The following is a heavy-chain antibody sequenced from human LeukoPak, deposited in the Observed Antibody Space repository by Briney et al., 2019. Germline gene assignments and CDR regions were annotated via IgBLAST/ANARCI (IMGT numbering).Heavy chain of an antibody. D-gene: IGHD6-6*01. CDR2: ISSSSSTI. Sequence: GGSLRLSCAASGFTFSSYSMNWVRQAPGKGLEWVSYISSSSSTIYYADSVKGRYTISRDNAKNSLYLQMNSLRAGDTAVYYCAKYSSPDYYYYYMDVWGKGTTVTVSS. CDR1: GFTFSSYS. J-gene: IGHJ6*03. V-gene: IGHV3-48*01. CDR3: AKYSSPDYYYYYMDV.